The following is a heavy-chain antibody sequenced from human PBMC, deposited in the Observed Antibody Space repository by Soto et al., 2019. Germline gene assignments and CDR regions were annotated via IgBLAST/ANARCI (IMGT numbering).Heavy chain of an antibody. CDR2: MNPNSGNT. CDR1: GYTFPSYD. Sequence: ASVKVSCKASGYTFPSYDINWVRQATGQGLEWMGWMNPNSGNTGYAQKFQGRVTMTRNTSISTAYMELSSLRSEDTAVYYCARGLNRPAGYGMDVWGQGTTVTVSS. D-gene: IGHD6-6*01. CDR3: ARGLNRPAGYGMDV. J-gene: IGHJ6*02. V-gene: IGHV1-8*01.